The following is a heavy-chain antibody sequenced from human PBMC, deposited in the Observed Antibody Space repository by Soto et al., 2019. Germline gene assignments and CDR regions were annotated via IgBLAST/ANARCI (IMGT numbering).Heavy chain of an antibody. CDR3: ASSPAYGSSWYGIPPDLSHGMDV. D-gene: IGHD6-13*01. V-gene: IGHV1-46*01. J-gene: IGHJ6*02. CDR2: INPIGGIT. CDR1: GYTFTSYY. Sequence: ASVKVSCKASGYTFTSYYIHWVRQAPGQGLEWMGIINPIGGITTYAQKFQGRLTMTGDTSTSTVYMELSSLTSEDTAMYHCASSPAYGSSWYGIPPDLSHGMDVWGQGTTVPVSS.